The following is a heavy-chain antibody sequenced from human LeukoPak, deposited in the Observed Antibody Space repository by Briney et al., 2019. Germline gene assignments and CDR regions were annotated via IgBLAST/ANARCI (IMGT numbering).Heavy chain of an antibody. D-gene: IGHD7-27*01. J-gene: IGHJ4*02. CDR3: ARDLHWGPDY. CDR1: GYTFTGYY. CDR2: INPNTGDT. Sequence: GASMKVSCKASGYTFTGYYMHLVRHAPGQGLEWMGWINPNTGDTNYAQKFQGRVTMTRDTSISTAYMELSRLRSDDTAVYYCARDLHWGPDYWGQGTLVTVSS. V-gene: IGHV1-2*02.